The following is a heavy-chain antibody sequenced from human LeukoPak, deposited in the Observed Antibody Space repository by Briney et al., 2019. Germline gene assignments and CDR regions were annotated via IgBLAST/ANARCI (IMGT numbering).Heavy chain of an antibody. J-gene: IGHJ4*02. CDR3: ARWAEPFDY. Sequence: SETLSLTCTVSGGSISSSSYYWGLIRQPPGKGLEWIGSIYYSGSTYYNPSLKSRVTISVDTSKNQFSLKLSSVTAADTAVYYCARWAEPFDYWGQGTLVTVSS. CDR2: IYYSGST. CDR1: GGSISSSSYY. V-gene: IGHV4-39*01.